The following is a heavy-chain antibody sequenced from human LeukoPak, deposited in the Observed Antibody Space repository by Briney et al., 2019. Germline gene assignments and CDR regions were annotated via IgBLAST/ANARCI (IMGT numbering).Heavy chain of an antibody. J-gene: IGHJ5*02. D-gene: IGHD6-13*01. CDR2: IYTSGST. CDR3: ARGGESYSSSWYYNWFDP. Sequence: PSQTLSLTCTVSGGSISSGSYYWSWIRQPAGKGLEWIVRIYTSGSTNYNPSLKSRVTISVDTSKNQFSLKLSSVTAADTAVYYCARGGESYSSSWYYNWFDPWGQGTLVTVSS. CDR1: GGSISSGSYY. V-gene: IGHV4-61*02.